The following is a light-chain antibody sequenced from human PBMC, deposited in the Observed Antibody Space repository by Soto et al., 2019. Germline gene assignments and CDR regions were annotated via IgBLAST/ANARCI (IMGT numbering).Light chain of an antibody. Sequence: EIVMTQSPATLSVSPGGRATLSCRASQSISDTLAWYQQKPGQAPRLLIYGASRRATGFPARFSGSGSGTEFTLTISSLQPEDFATYYCQQSYSTLITFGQGTKVDIK. CDR3: QQSYSTLIT. CDR2: GAS. J-gene: IGKJ1*01. V-gene: IGKV3-15*01. CDR1: QSISDT.